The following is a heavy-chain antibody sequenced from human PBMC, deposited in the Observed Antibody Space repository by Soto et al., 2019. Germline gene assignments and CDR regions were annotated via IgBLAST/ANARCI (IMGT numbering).Heavy chain of an antibody. D-gene: IGHD4-17*01. Sequence: SGPTLVNPTETLTLTCSVSGFSLTNGKMGVSWIRQPPGRALEWLAHFFSDAERSYSTSMQSRLNMYKDSSGSQVVLTMTNMAPADTATYFCARMDGDYNYYGLDVWGHGIAVTVSS. CDR2: FFSDAER. V-gene: IGHV2-26*01. CDR3: ARMDGDYNYYGLDV. CDR1: GFSLTNGKMG. J-gene: IGHJ6*02.